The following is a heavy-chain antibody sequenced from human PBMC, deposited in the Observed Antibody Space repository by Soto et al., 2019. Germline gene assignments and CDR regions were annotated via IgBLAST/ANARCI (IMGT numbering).Heavy chain of an antibody. CDR2: IYYSGST. CDR1: GGSISSYY. D-gene: IGHD6-6*01. J-gene: IGHJ4*02. Sequence: QVQLQESGPGLVKPSETLSLTCTVSGGSISSYYWSWIRQPPGKGLEWIGYIYYSGSTNYNPSLKSRVTISVDTSKNQFSLKLSSVTAADTAVYYCARGGYSSSSLWDYWGQGTLVTVSS. CDR3: ARGGYSSSSLWDY. V-gene: IGHV4-59*01.